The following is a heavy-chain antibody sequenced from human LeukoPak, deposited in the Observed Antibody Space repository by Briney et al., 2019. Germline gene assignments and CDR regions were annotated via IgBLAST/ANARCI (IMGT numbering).Heavy chain of an antibody. V-gene: IGHV4-34*09. J-gene: IGHJ6*02. D-gene: IGHD2-2*02. CDR3: ARAPSYCSSTSCYSYGMDV. Sequence: SETLSLTCAVYGGSFSGYYWSWIRQPPGKGLEWIGEINHSGSTNYNPSLKSRVTISVDTSKNQFSLKLSSVTAADTAVYYCARAPSYCSSTSCYSYGMDVWGQGTTVTVSS. CDR2: INHSGST. CDR1: GGSFSGYY.